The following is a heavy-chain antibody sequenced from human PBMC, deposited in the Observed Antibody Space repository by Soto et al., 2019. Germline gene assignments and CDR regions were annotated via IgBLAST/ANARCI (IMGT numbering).Heavy chain of an antibody. D-gene: IGHD3-3*02. Sequence: SETLSLTCTVSGGSISSYYWSWIRQPAGKGLEWIGRIYTSGSTNYNPSLKSRVTMSVATSKNQFSLNLSSVTAAADTAVYYCARDRISLANDAFDIWGQGTMVTVSS. J-gene: IGHJ3*02. CDR2: IYTSGST. CDR3: ARDRISLANDAFDI. V-gene: IGHV4-4*07. CDR1: GGSISSYY.